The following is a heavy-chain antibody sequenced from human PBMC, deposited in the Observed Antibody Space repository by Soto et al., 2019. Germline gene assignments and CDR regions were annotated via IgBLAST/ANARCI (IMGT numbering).Heavy chain of an antibody. CDR2: INPNSGGT. CDR3: ARVAVGTSYSSRYYDY. Sequence: ASVKVSCKTSGYTFNTYGINWVRQAPGQGLEWMGWINPNSGGTNYAQKFQGWVTMTRDTSISTAYMELSRLRSDDTAVYYCARVAVGTSYSSRYYDYWGQGTLVTVSS. J-gene: IGHJ4*02. CDR1: GYTFNTYG. V-gene: IGHV1-2*04. D-gene: IGHD6-13*01.